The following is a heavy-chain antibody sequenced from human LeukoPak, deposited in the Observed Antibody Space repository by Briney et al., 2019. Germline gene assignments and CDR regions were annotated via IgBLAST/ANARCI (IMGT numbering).Heavy chain of an antibody. CDR3: AREFHYYDSSGGDFDY. J-gene: IGHJ4*02. CDR2: INQDGSQK. V-gene: IGHV3-7*03. CDR1: GFTFSSYW. Sequence: GGSLRLSCAVSGFTFSSYWMSWFRQAPGKGLEWVANINQDGSQKFSVDSVKGRFTISRDNAKNSLSLQMNSLRAEDTAVYYCAREFHYYDSSGGDFDYWGQGTLVTVSS. D-gene: IGHD3-22*01.